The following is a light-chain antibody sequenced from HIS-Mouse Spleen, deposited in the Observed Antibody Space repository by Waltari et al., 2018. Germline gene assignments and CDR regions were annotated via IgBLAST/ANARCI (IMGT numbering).Light chain of an antibody. J-gene: IGKJ4*01. V-gene: IGKV1-5*03. CDR1: QSISSC. CDR3: QQYNSYLT. Sequence: DIQMTQSPSTLSASVGDRVTITCRARQSISSCLAWYQQKPGKAPKLLIYKASSLESGVPSRFSGSGSETEFTLTSSSLQPDDFATYYCQQYNSYLTFGGGTKVEIK. CDR2: KAS.